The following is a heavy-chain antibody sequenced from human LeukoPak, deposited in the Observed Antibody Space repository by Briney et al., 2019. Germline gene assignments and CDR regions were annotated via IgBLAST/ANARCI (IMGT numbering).Heavy chain of an antibody. CDR3: AKDQKTGYSPFDS. D-gene: IGHD5-12*01. CDR1: GFTFVNYG. J-gene: IGHJ4*02. V-gene: IGHV3-23*01. CDR2: ITGGDGDA. Sequence: RGGFLRLSCAASGFTFVNYGMNWVRQSPGKGLEWVSSITGGDGDAHYADAVQGRFTISRDNSKNTLYLQMNSLRAEDTAIYYCAKDQKTGYSPFDSWGQGTLVTVSS.